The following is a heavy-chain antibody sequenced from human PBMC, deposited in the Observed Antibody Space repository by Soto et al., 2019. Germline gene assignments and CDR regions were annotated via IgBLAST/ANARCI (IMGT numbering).Heavy chain of an antibody. CDR3: ARGDSSTGLYISNGMDV. CDR2: ISASGGIT. CDR1: GFTFSTYA. J-gene: IGHJ6*02. Sequence: GGSLRLSCAASGFTFSTYAMSWVRQAPGKGLEWVSVISASGGITYYADSVKGRVTITRDTSASTAYMELSSLRSEDTAVYYCARGDSSTGLYISNGMDVWGQGTTVTVSS. D-gene: IGHD2-2*02. V-gene: IGHV3-23*01.